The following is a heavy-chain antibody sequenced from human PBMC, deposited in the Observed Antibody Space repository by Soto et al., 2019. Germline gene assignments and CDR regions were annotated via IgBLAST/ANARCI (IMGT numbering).Heavy chain of an antibody. D-gene: IGHD6-13*01. CDR1: GGTFSSYT. CDR3: AIRRKAAAGTPFDY. J-gene: IGHJ4*02. Sequence: SVKVSCKASGGTFSSYTISWVRQAPGQGLEWMGRIIPILGIANYAQKFQGRVTITADKSTSTAYMELSSLRSEDTAVYYCAIRRKAAAGTPFDYWGQGTLVTVS. V-gene: IGHV1-69*02. CDR2: IIPILGIA.